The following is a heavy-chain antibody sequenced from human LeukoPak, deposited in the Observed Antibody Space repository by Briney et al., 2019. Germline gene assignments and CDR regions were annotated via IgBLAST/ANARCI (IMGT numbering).Heavy chain of an antibody. CDR1: GYTFTGYY. V-gene: IGHV1-2*06. CDR3: ARWGYCSGGSCYGDLAFDI. Sequence: ASVKVSXKASGYTFTGYYMHWVRQAPGQGLEWMGRINPNSGGTNYAQKFQGRVTMTRDTSISTAYMELSRLRSDDTAVYYCARWGYCSGGSCYGDLAFDIWGQGTMVTVSS. CDR2: INPNSGGT. D-gene: IGHD2-15*01. J-gene: IGHJ3*02.